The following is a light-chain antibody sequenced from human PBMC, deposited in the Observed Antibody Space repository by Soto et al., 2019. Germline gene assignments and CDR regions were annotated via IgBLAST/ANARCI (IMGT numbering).Light chain of an antibody. CDR1: QSISSY. J-gene: IGKJ5*01. Sequence: DIQMTQSPSSLSASVGYRFTITCRASQSISSYLNWYQKKPGKAPKLLIYAASSLQSGVPSRLSGSGYGTDFTITISSLKTEDFATYYCQQSYSNPITFGHGTRLEIK. CDR3: QQSYSNPIT. CDR2: AAS. V-gene: IGKV1-39*01.